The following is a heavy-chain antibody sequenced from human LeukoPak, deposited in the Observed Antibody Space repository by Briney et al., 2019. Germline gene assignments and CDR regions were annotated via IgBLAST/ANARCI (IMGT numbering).Heavy chain of an antibody. D-gene: IGHD2-2*03. V-gene: IGHV3-64*01. J-gene: IGHJ4*02. CDR2: ISRRGGNT. CDR3: ARVGDRSGNGYSH. Sequence: GGSLRLSCAASGFTISRSSMHWVRQAPGKGLEFVSAISRRGGNTYYANSVKGRFTISRDTSKNTLYLQVGSLRVEDMAVYYCARVGDRSGNGYSHWGQGTLVTVSS. CDR1: GFTISRSS.